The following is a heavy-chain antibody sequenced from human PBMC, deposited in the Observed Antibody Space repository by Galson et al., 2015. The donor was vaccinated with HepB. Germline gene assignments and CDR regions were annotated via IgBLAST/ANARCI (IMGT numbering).Heavy chain of an antibody. CDR1: GYSFTTYW. D-gene: IGHD3/OR15-3a*01. Sequence: QSGAEVKRSGESLKISCKASGYSFTTYWIGWVRQMPGKGLEWMGIIYPGDSDTRYSPSFQGQVTSSADKSINTTYLQWKSLKASDTAMYDCVRHGFVEVAADDFFMDVWGKGTTVTVS. CDR3: VRHGFVEVAADDFFMDV. V-gene: IGHV5-51*01. CDR2: IYPGDSDT. J-gene: IGHJ6*03.